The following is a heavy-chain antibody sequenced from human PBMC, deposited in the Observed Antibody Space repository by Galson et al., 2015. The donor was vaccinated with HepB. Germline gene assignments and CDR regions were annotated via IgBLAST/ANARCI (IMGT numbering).Heavy chain of an antibody. V-gene: IGHV3-53*01. J-gene: IGHJ4*02. CDR1: GFTVSSNY. Sequence: SLRLSCAASGFTVSSNYMSWVRQAPGKGLEWVSVIDGGGGTYHADSVKGRFTISRDNSKNTLYLQMNSLRVDDTAVYYCARGAGARGSNMDYWGQGTPVTVTS. CDR3: ARGAGARGSNMDY. D-gene: IGHD1-26*01. CDR2: IDGGGGT.